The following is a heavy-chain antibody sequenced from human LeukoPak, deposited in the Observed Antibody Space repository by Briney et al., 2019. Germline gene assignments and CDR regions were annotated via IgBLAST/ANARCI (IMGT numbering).Heavy chain of an antibody. D-gene: IGHD5-12*01. V-gene: IGHV5-51*01. CDR3: ATFASGYDDPFDY. CDR1: GYSFTSYW. CDR2: IYPGDSDT. Sequence: GESLKISCKGSGYSFTSYWIGWVRQMPGKGLEWMGIIYPGDSDTRYSPSFQGQVTISADKSISTAYLQWSSLRASDTAMYYCATFASGYDDPFDYWGQGTLVTVSS. J-gene: IGHJ4*02.